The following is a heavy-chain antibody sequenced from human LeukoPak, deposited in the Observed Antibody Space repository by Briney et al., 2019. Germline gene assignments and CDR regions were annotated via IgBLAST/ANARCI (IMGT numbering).Heavy chain of an antibody. CDR3: ARRYSGTHFDY. D-gene: IGHD1-26*01. CDR2: IYYSGST. V-gene: IGHV4-39*07. CDR1: GGSISSSSYY. Sequence: SETLSLTCTVSGGSISSSSYYWGWIRQPPGKGLEWIGSIYYSGSTYYNPSLESRVTISVDTSKNQFSLKLSSVTAADTAVYYCARRYSGTHFDYWGQGTLVTVSS. J-gene: IGHJ4*02.